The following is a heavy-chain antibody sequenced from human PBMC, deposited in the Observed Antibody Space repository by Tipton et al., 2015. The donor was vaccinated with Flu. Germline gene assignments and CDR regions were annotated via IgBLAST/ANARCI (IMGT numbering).Heavy chain of an antibody. CDR1: GFTFSSYW. CDR3: ADPFAAAGNY. Sequence: SLRLSCAASGFTFSSYWMHWVRQAPGKGLVWVSRINSDGSSTDYADSVKGRFTISRDNAKNTLYLQMNSLRAEDTGVYYCADPFAAAGNYWGQGTLVTVSS. CDR2: INSDGSST. D-gene: IGHD6-13*01. V-gene: IGHV3-74*01. J-gene: IGHJ4*02.